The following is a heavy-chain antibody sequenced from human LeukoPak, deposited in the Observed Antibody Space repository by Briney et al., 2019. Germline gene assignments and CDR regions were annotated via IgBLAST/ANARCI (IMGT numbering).Heavy chain of an antibody. Sequence: GGSLRLSCAASGLTLSRYAMSWVRQAPGKGLEWVSSISSGSTYIYYADSVKGRFTISRDHANNSLYLEMNSLRAEDTAVYYCARDRVGSSHDYWGQGTLVTVSS. V-gene: IGHV3-21*01. D-gene: IGHD1-26*01. CDR2: ISSGSTYI. J-gene: IGHJ4*02. CDR1: GLTLSRYA. CDR3: ARDRVGSSHDY.